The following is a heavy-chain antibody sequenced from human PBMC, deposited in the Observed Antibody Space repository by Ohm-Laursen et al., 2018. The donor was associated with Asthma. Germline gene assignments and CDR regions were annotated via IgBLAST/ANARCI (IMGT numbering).Heavy chain of an antibody. CDR3: ARYEVEASTSRLDH. Sequence: SLRLSCSASGFTFSTYSMHWVRQAPGKGLEWVSFISSKSSTIYSANTVKGRFTVSRDNAKNSLYLQMNSLRVDDTAVYYCARYEVEASTSRLDHWGQGTLVTVSS. CDR2: ISSKSSTI. CDR1: GFTFSTYS. V-gene: IGHV3-48*04. D-gene: IGHD2-15*01. J-gene: IGHJ4*02.